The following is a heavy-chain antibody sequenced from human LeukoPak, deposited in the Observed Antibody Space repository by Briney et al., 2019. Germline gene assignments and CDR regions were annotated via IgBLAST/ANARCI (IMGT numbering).Heavy chain of an antibody. D-gene: IGHD4-17*01. J-gene: IGHJ4*02. CDR3: AKGGATVIDY. CDR1: GFTFSSYW. CDR2: PNSDGSST. V-gene: IGHV3-74*01. Sequence: GGSLRLSCAASGFTFSSYWMHWVRQAPGKGLVWVSCPNSDGSSTRYADSVRGRFTISRDNAKNTLYLQMNSLRAEDTAVYYCAKGGATVIDYWGQGTLVTVSS.